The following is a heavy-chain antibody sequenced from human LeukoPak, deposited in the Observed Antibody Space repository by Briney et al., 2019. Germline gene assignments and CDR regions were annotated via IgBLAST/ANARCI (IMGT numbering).Heavy chain of an antibody. Sequence: GASVKVSCKASGYTFTGYYMHWVRQAPGQGLEWMGWINPNSGGTNYAQKFQGRVTMTRDTSISTAYMELSRLRSDDTAVYYCAREVNYYDSSGYYCDYWGQGTLVTVSS. V-gene: IGHV1-2*02. CDR2: INPNSGGT. D-gene: IGHD3-22*01. CDR1: GYTFTGYY. J-gene: IGHJ4*02. CDR3: AREVNYYDSSGYYCDY.